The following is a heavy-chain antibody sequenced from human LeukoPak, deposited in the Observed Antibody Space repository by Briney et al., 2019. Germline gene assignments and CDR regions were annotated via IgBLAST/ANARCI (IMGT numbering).Heavy chain of an antibody. CDR2: IYYSGST. Sequence: NASETLSLTCTVSGGSISSYYWSWIRQPPGKGLEWIGYIYYSGSTNYNPSLKSRVTISVDTSKNQFSLKLSSVTAADTAVYYCARDLEVPEYSSSWLPFDYWGQGTLVTVSS. CDR3: ARDLEVPEYSSSWLPFDY. CDR1: GGSISSYY. V-gene: IGHV4-59*01. J-gene: IGHJ4*02. D-gene: IGHD6-13*01.